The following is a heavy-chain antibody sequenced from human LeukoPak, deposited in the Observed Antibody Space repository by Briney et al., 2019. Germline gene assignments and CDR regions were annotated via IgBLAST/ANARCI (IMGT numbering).Heavy chain of an antibody. CDR3: ARPPAYCGGDCYLDY. CDR1: GGTFTSYA. CDR2: IIPILGIA. D-gene: IGHD2-21*02. Sequence: SVKVSCKASGGTFTSYAISWVRQAPGQGLEWMGRIIPILGIANYAQKFQGRVTITADKSTSTAYMELSSLRSEDTAVYYCARPPAYCGGDCYLDYWGQGTLVTVSS. V-gene: IGHV1-69*04. J-gene: IGHJ4*02.